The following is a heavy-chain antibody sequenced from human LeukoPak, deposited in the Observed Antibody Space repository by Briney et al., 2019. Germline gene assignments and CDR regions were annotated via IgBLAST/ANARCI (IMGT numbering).Heavy chain of an antibody. V-gene: IGHV4-34*01. J-gene: IGHJ5*02. Sequence: PSETLSLTCAVYGGSFSGYYWSWIRQPPGKGLEWIGEINHSGSTNYNPSLKSRVTISVDTSKNQFSLKLSSVTAADTAVYYCARAYYYGSGSYFGRFDPWGQGTLVTVSS. CDR1: GGSFSGYY. CDR2: INHSGST. D-gene: IGHD3-10*01. CDR3: ARAYYYGSGSYFGRFDP.